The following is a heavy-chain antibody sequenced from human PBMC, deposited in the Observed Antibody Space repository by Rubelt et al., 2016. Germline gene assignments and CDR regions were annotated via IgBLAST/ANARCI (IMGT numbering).Heavy chain of an antibody. J-gene: IGHJ6*02. CDR2: ISSDGSDK. V-gene: IGHV3-30*04. CDR1: SSYG. Sequence: SSYGLHWVRKAPGKGLEWLAVISSDGSDKYHADSVKGRLTISRDNAKNTLYLQVNSLRADDTAVYYCVRADYYGMDVWGQGTTVTV. CDR3: VRADYYGMDV.